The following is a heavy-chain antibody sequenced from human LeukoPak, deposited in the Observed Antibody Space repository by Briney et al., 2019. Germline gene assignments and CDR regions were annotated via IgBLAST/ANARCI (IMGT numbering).Heavy chain of an antibody. D-gene: IGHD2/OR15-2a*01. CDR3: ARIGGSFYFYYYMDV. V-gene: IGHV4-38-2*02. Sequence: SETLSLTCTVSDDSITMYYWTWIRQPPGKGLEWIGSIHYAGTTYYNPSLKIRVTISVDTSKNQFSLRLSSVTAADTALYYCARIGGSFYFYYYMDVWGKGTTVTVSS. CDR2: IHYAGTT. J-gene: IGHJ6*03. CDR1: DDSITMYY.